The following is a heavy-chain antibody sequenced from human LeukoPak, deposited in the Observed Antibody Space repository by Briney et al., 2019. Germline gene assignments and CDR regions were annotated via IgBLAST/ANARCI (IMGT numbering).Heavy chain of an antibody. J-gene: IGHJ4*02. CDR1: GFTFSDSY. V-gene: IGHV3-11*04. D-gene: IGHD3-3*01. Sequence: GGSLRLSCAASGFTFSDSYMSWIRQAPGKGLEWISYISSSGSTIYYADSVKGRFTIARDNAKNSVYLEMNSLRADDTAVYYCARDELWSGSAVGYWGQGTLVTVSS. CDR2: ISSSGSTI. CDR3: ARDELWSGSAVGY.